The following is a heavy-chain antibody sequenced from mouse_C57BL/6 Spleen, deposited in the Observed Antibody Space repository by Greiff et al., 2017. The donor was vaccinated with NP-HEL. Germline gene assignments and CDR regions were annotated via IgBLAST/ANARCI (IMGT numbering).Heavy chain of an antibody. CDR1: GFTFSSYA. Sequence: EVQGVESGGGLVKPGGSLKLSCAASGFTFSSYAMSWVRQTPEKRLEWVATISDGGSYTYYPDNVKGRFTISRDNAKNNLYLQMSHLKSEDTAMYYCARVLQLGYFDYWGQGTTLTVSS. CDR3: ARVLQLGYFDY. J-gene: IGHJ2*01. D-gene: IGHD4-1*02. V-gene: IGHV5-4*01. CDR2: ISDGGSYT.